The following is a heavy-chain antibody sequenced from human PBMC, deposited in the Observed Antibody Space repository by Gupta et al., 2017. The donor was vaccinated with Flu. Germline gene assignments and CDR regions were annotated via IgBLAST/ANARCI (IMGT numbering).Heavy chain of an antibody. CDR2: ISSSSSTI. CDR3: ARVVVPSAIDWFDP. V-gene: IGHV3-48*01. J-gene: IGHJ5*02. CDR1: SSYS. D-gene: IGHD2-2*01. Sequence: SSYSMNWVRQAPGKGLEWVSYISSSSSTIYYADSVKGRFTISRDNAKNSLYLQMNSLRAEDTAVYYCARVVVPSAIDWFDPWGQGTLVPVSS.